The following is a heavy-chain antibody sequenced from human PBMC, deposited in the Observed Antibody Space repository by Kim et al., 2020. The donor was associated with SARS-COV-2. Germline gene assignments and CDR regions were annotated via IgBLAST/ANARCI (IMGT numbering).Heavy chain of an antibody. D-gene: IGHD1-1*01. CDR1: GGSISRSNSH. J-gene: IGHJ5*02. V-gene: IGHV4-39*01. Sequence: SETLSLTCTVSGGSISRSNSHWGWIRQPPGKGLEWIGSVYYSGSTFYNPSLKSRVTISVDTSENQLSLKLTSLTAADTAVYYWERLEMTGIGGSGCFDP. CDR2: VYYSGST. CDR3: ERLEMTGIGGSGCFDP.